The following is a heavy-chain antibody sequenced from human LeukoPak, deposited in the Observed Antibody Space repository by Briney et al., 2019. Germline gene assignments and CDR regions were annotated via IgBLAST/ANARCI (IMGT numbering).Heavy chain of an antibody. D-gene: IGHD3-10*01. J-gene: IGHJ4*02. Sequence: GGSLRLSCAASGFIFSTYAMSWVRQAPGKGLEWVSAISSSGGYTYYADSVKGRFTISRDNAKNSLYLQMNSLRAEDTAVYYCARGYYYGSGNPEYFDYWGQGTLVTVSS. CDR2: ISSSGGYT. CDR3: ARGYYYGSGNPEYFDY. V-gene: IGHV3-21*01. CDR1: GFIFSTYA.